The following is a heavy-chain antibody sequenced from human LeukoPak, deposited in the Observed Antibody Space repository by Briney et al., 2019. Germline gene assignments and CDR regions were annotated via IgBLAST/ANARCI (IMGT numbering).Heavy chain of an antibody. D-gene: IGHD6-13*01. CDR3: ARARSYSSSSEGGY. V-gene: IGHV1-2*02. J-gene: IGHJ4*02. CDR1: GYTFTGYY. Sequence: RASVKVSCKASGYTFTGYYMHWVRQAPGQGLEWMGWINPNSGGTNYAQKFQGRVTMTRDTSISTAYMELSRLRSDDTAVYYCARARSYSSSSEGGYWGQGTLVTVSS. CDR2: INPNSGGT.